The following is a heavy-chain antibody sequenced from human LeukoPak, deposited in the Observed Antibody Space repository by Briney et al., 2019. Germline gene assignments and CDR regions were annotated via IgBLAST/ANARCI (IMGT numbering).Heavy chain of an antibody. Sequence: GGSLRLSCAASGFTFNNYAMNWVRQAPGKGLEWVSVIYSGGTTYYADSVKGRFTISRDNSKNTLYLQMNSLRAEDTAVYYCARGLAVAVQFDYWGQEPWSPSPQ. CDR1: GFTFNNYA. D-gene: IGHD6-19*01. V-gene: IGHV3-53*01. CDR2: IYSGGTT. CDR3: ARGLAVAVQFDY. J-gene: IGHJ4*01.